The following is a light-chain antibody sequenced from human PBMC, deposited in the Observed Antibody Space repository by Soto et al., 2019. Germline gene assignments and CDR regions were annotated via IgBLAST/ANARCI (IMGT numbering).Light chain of an antibody. CDR1: SSDVGGYNY. CDR2: EVS. CDR3: SSYPSTTTRV. J-gene: IGLJ1*01. Sequence: QSALTQPASVSGSPGQSITISCTGTSSDVGGYNYVSWYQQHPGKGPKLMIYEVSNRPSGVSNRFSGSKSGNTATLTISGLQAQGEAAYYCSSYPSTTTRVSGTGTQVTVL. V-gene: IGLV2-14*03.